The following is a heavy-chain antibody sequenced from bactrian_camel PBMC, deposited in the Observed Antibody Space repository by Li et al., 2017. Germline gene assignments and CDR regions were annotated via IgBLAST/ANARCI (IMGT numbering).Heavy chain of an antibody. CDR2: IYSNRGNT. Sequence: VQLVESGGGLVQPGGSLRLSCAASSFTGTFSTYYMSWVRQAPGKGLEWVSSIYSNRGNTYYDDSVKGRFTISKDNAKTTVYLQMNSLKPEDTAVYYCAAVSKGRFCRLGLNLNYWGQGTQVTVS. V-gene: IGHV3-2*01. CDR1: SFTGTFSTYY. J-gene: IGHJ4*01. D-gene: IGHD3*01. CDR3: AAVSKGRFCRLGLNLNY.